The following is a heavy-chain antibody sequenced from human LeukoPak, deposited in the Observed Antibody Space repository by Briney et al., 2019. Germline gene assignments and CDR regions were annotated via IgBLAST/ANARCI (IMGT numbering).Heavy chain of an antibody. Sequence: ASVKVSCKASGYTFTGDYIHWVRQAPRQGLEWMGWINPNSGDTNYAQKFQGRVTMTRDTSITTAYMDLSSLRSDDTAVYYCARAHCGGSCYRHWFDPWGQGTLVTVSS. D-gene: IGHD2-15*01. CDR3: ARAHCGGSCYRHWFDP. J-gene: IGHJ5*02. CDR2: INPNSGDT. CDR1: GYTFTGDY. V-gene: IGHV1-2*02.